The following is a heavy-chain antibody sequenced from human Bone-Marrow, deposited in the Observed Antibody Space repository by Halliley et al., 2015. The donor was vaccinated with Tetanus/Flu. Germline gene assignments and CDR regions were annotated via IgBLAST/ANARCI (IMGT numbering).Heavy chain of an antibody. CDR1: GASISSSNW. D-gene: IGHD1-26*01. CDR3: ARGREIVTRSFDI. J-gene: IGHJ3*02. Sequence: TLSLTCAVSGASISSSNWWSWVRQSPGKGLEWLGEIYHSGSTNYNPSLRGRVSMSIDKSKNRFSLEIVSVTAAGMAMYYCARGREIVTRSFDIWGQGTMVTVSS. V-gene: IGHV4-4*02. CDR2: IYHSGST.